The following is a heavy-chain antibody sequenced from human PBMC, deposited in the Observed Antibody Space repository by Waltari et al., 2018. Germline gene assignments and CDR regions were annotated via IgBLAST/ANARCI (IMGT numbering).Heavy chain of an antibody. CDR3: LRDRRGADLFDY. D-gene: IGHD3-10*01. CDR1: GFSFSSYW. J-gene: IGHJ4*02. CDR2: INQDGSER. V-gene: IGHV3-7*03. Sequence: EVQMVESGGTLVQPGGSLRLSCEPSGFSFSSYWRTGVRQVPGKGLEWVANINQDGSERNYVDSVKGRFTISRDNAKNSLYLQMNSLRAEDTAVYYCLRDRRGADLFDYWGQGTLVTVSS.